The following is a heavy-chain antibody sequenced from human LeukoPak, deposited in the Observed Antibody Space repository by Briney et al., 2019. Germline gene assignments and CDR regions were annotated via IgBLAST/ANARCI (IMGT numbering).Heavy chain of an antibody. CDR1: GYTFTGYY. D-gene: IGHD6-19*01. CDR3: ARVMWYSSGWYYDYFDY. V-gene: IGHV1-2*02. CDR2: MNPNSGGT. J-gene: IGHJ4*02. Sequence: ASVTVSCTASGYTFTGYYMHWVRQAPGQGLEWMGWMNPNSGGTNYAQKFQGRVTMTRDTSISTAYMELSRLRSDDTAVYYCARVMWYSSGWYYDYFDYWGQGTLVTVSS.